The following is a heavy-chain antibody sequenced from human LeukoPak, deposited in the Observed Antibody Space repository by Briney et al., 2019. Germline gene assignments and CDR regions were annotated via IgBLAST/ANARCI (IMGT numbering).Heavy chain of an antibody. J-gene: IGHJ4*02. CDR2: IYYSGST. CDR3: ARHSSSGWYYFDY. V-gene: IGHV4-59*08. D-gene: IGHD6-19*01. Sequence: SETLSLTCTVSGGSISSYYWSWIRQPPGKGLEWIGYIYYSGSTNYNPSLKSRVTISVDTSKNQFSLKLSSVTAADTAAYYCARHSSSGWYYFDYWGQGTLVTVSS. CDR1: GGSISSYY.